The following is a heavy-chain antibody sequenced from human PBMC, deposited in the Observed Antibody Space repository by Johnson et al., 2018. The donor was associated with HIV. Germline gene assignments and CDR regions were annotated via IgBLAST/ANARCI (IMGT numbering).Heavy chain of an antibody. D-gene: IGHD1-26*01. CDR2: IYWTGGRT. Sequence: VQLVESGGGVVRPGGSLRLSCAASGFSFDDYDLSWVRQAPGTGLECVSGIYWTGGRTSYADSVKDRFTISRDNSKNTLCLQMNSLRTEDTAVFYCARAGIVGATTAFDIWGQGTMVTVSS. CDR1: GFSFDDYD. J-gene: IGHJ3*02. CDR3: ARAGIVGATTAFDI. V-gene: IGHV3-20*04.